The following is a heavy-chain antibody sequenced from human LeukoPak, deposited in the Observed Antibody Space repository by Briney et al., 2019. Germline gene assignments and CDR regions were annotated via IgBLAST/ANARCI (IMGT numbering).Heavy chain of an antibody. J-gene: IGHJ6*03. CDR1: GYSFTSYW. CDR3: ARQNSCGGDCYYYYYMDV. V-gene: IGHV5-51*01. Sequence: GESLKISCNASGYSFTSYWIGWVRQMPGKGLEWMGIIYPGDSDTRYSPSFQGQVTISADKSISTAYLQWSSLKASDTAMYYCARQNSCGGDCYYYYYMDVWGKGTTVTVSS. D-gene: IGHD2-21*01. CDR2: IYPGDSDT.